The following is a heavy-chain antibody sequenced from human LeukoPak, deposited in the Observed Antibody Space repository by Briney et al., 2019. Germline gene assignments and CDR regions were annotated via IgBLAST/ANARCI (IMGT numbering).Heavy chain of an antibody. V-gene: IGHV4-39*07. CDR1: GGSISSSSYY. D-gene: IGHD1-1*01. CDR2: IYYSGST. J-gene: IGHJ4*02. CDR3: ARDLNWNDLSLEY. Sequence: SETLSLTCTVSGGSISSSSYYWGWIRQPPGKGLEWIGSIYYSGSTYYNPSLKSRVTISVDTSKNQFSLKLSSVTAADTAVYYCARDLNWNDLSLEYWGQGTLVTVSS.